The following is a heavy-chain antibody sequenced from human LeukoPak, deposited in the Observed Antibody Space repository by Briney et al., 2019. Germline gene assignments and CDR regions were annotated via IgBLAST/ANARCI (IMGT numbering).Heavy chain of an antibody. CDR2: INPSGGST. CDR3: ARSRRDILTGSTPMNDAFDI. D-gene: IGHD3-9*01. V-gene: IGHV1-46*01. Sequence: ASVKVSCKASGYTFTSYYMHWVRQAPGQGLEWMGIINPSGGSTSYAQKFQGRVTITRDMSTSTVYMELSSLRSEDTAVYYCARSRRDILTGSTPMNDAFDIWGQGTMVTVSS. J-gene: IGHJ3*02. CDR1: GYTFTSYY.